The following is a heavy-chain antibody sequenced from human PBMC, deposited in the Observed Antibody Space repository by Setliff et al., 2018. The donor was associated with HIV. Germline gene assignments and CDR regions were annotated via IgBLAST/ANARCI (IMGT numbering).Heavy chain of an antibody. CDR3: MRGRSITIFGVAYFDF. Sequence: PSETLSLTCTVSGVSTSSSSYYWGWIRQPPGKGLEWIGYVYHSGTTYYNPSLKSRVTISVDMSNNQFSLKVTSVTAADTAVYYCMRGRSITIFGVAYFDFWGQGTQVTVSS. J-gene: IGHJ4*02. D-gene: IGHD3-3*01. CDR1: GVSTSSSSYY. V-gene: IGHV4-39*07. CDR2: VYHSGTT.